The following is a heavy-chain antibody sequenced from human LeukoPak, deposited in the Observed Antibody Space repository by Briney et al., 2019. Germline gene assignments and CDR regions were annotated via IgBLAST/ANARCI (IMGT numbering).Heavy chain of an antibody. CDR1: GGSISIYY. CDR2: IYDSGSA. CDR3: VRGSGYFLY. V-gene: IGHV4-59*07. D-gene: IGHD3-22*01. J-gene: IGHJ4*02. Sequence: SDTLSLTCTVSGGSISIYYWGWIRQPPGKGLEWVGFIYDSGSANYNPSLKSRVTISVDTSKNQFSLKLTSVTAADTAVYYCVRGSGYFLYWGQGTLVTVSS.